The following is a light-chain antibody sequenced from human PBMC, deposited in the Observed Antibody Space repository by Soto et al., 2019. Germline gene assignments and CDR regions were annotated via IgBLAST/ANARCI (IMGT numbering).Light chain of an antibody. V-gene: IGLV1-40*01. CDR3: QSYDSSLSGSWV. CDR2: GNH. J-gene: IGLJ3*02. CDR1: SSNIGAGYD. Sequence: QSVLTQPPSVSGAPGQGVTISCTGGSSNIGAGYDVHWYLHLPGTSPKLLIYGNHNRPSGVPDRFSGSKSGTSASLAITALQAEDEADYYCQSYDSSLSGSWVFGGGTKLAVL.